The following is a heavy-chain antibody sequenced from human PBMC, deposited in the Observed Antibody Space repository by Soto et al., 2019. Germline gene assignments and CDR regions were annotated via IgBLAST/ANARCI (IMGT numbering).Heavy chain of an antibody. CDR3: VKDRGGCWTVDS. CDR1: GVTFSRDA. D-gene: IGHD2-15*01. CDR2: ITYDGLDKFK. J-gene: IGHJ4*02. V-gene: IGHV3-30*04. Sequence: QVQLAESGGGVVQPGRSLRLSCAVAGVTFSRDAMHWVRQAPGKGLEWVAVITYDGLDKFKWYAESVEGRFTISRDQSKSMLYLEMNSLRLEDTAVYYCVKDRGGCWTVDSWGQGTLVTVSS.